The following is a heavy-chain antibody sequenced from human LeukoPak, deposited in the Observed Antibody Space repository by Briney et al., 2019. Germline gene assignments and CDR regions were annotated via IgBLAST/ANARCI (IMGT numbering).Heavy chain of an antibody. Sequence: GESLKISCKGSGYSFTSYWIGWVRQMPGKGLEWMGIIYPGDSDTRYSPSFQGQVTISADKSISTAYLQWRSLKASDTAMYYCARFEGYCSSTSCARGYDAFDIWGQGTMVTVSS. CDR1: GYSFTSYW. J-gene: IGHJ3*02. D-gene: IGHD2-2*01. V-gene: IGHV5-51*01. CDR2: IYPGDSDT. CDR3: ARFEGYCSSTSCARGYDAFDI.